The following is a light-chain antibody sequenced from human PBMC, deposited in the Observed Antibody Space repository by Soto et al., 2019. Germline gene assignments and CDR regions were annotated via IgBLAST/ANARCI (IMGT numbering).Light chain of an antibody. J-gene: IGKJ3*01. V-gene: IGKV1-6*01. Sequence: IQMTQSPSSLSASLGDRATITCRASQGIRNDLDWFQQKPGKAPKLLIYAASNLQSGVPARFSGSGSGTDFTLTISSLQPEDFATYYCLQKYFYPFTFGPGTKVDIK. CDR3: LQKYFYPFT. CDR1: QGIRND. CDR2: AAS.